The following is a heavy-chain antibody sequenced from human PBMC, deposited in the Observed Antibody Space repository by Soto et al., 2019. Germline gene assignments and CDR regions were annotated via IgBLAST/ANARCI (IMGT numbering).Heavy chain of an antibody. CDR1: GFTFSSYG. Sequence: GGSLRLSCAASGFTFSSYGMHWVRQAPGKGLEWVAVIWYDGSNKYYADSVKGRFTISRDNSKNTLYLQMNSLRAEDTAVYYCAREGDGGDVSRDYFDYWGQGTLVTVSS. J-gene: IGHJ4*02. V-gene: IGHV3-33*01. D-gene: IGHD1-26*01. CDR2: IWYDGSNK. CDR3: AREGDGGDVSRDYFDY.